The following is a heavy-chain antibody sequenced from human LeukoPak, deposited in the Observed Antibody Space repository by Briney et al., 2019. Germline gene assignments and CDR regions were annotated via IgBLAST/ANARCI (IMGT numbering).Heavy chain of an antibody. CDR2: ISGSGGST. V-gene: IGHV3-23*01. CDR1: GFTFSSYG. J-gene: IGHJ4*02. D-gene: IGHD6-13*01. CDR3: AKDEGYSSSWYWGVFDY. Sequence: AGGSLRLSCAASGFTFSSYGMSWVRQAPGKGLEWVSAISGSGGSTYYADSVKGRFTISRDNSKNTLYLQMNSLRAEDTAVYYCAKDEGYSSSWYWGVFDYWGQGTLVTVSS.